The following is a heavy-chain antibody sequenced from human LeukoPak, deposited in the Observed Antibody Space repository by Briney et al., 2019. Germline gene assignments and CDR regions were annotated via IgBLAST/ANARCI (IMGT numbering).Heavy chain of an antibody. CDR1: GFTFDDYG. CDR2: INWNGGST. CDR3: ARRAAAGYYYYMDV. Sequence: GGSLRLSCAASGFTFDDYGMSWVRQAPGKGVEWVSGINWNGGSTGYADSVKGRFTISRDNAKNSPYLQMNSLRAEDTALYYCARRAAAGYYYYMDVWGKGTTVTVSS. V-gene: IGHV3-20*04. D-gene: IGHD6-13*01. J-gene: IGHJ6*03.